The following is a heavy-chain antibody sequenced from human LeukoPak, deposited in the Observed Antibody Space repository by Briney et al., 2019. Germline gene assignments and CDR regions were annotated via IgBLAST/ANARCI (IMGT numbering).Heavy chain of an antibody. D-gene: IGHD1-26*01. J-gene: IGHJ4*02. CDR1: GFTFNNYW. Sequence: GGSLRLSCAASGFTFNNYWMSWVRQAPGKGLVWVSRISPYGTSTSYADSVKGRFTISRDNAKNTVYLQMNSLRAEDTAVYYCDGGSGDFDYWGQGTLVTVSS. CDR3: DGGSGDFDY. CDR2: ISPYGTST. V-gene: IGHV3-74*01.